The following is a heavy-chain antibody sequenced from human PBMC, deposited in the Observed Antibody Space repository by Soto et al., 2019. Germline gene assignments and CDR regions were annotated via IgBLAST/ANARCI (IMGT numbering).Heavy chain of an antibody. J-gene: IGHJ3*01. CDR1: GFTFSDTL. CDR3: AIDIVSVGPRANDAFDV. V-gene: IGHV1-3*01. CDR2: INPANGNT. Sequence: QVQLVQSGAELKKPGASVNISCQASGFTFSDTLINWVRQGPGQRLEWMGWINPANGNTRYSESFQGRVTISSLSSASTAYVALRDLTSEDTAVYYCAIDIVSVGPRANDAFDVWGQGTMITVSS. D-gene: IGHD1-26*01.